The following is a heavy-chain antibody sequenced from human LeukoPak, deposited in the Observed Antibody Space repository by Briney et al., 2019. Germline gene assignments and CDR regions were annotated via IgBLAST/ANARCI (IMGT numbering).Heavy chain of an antibody. J-gene: IGHJ4*02. V-gene: IGHV1-69*13. CDR2: IIPIFGTA. Sequence: SVKVSCKASGYTFTSYGISWVRQAPGQGLEWMGGIIPIFGTANYAQKFQGRVTITADESTSTAYMELSSLRSEDTAVYYCARDYYGSGSYYLGYWGQGTLVTVSS. D-gene: IGHD3-10*01. CDR1: GYTFTSYG. CDR3: ARDYYGSGSYYLGY.